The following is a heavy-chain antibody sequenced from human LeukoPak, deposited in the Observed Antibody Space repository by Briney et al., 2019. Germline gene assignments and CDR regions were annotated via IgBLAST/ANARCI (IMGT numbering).Heavy chain of an antibody. CDR2: IKQDGSEK. D-gene: IGHD3-3*01. Sequence: PGGSLRLSCAASGFTFSSYWMSWVRQAPGKGLEWAANIKQDGSEKYYVDSVKGRFTISRDNAKNSPYLQMNSLRAEDTAVYYCARDPPDNYDFWSGYDDYWGQGTLVTVSS. CDR1: GFTFSSYW. CDR3: ARDPPDNYDFWSGYDDY. V-gene: IGHV3-7*01. J-gene: IGHJ4*02.